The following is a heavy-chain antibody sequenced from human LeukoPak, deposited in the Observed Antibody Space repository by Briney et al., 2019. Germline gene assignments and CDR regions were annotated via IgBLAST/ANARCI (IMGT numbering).Heavy chain of an antibody. D-gene: IGHD3-3*01. J-gene: IGHJ5*02. CDR2: INPNSGGT. CDR3: ARDPRDYDFWSAHMES. Sequence: ASVKVSCKASAYTFTGYYMHWVRQAPGQGLEWMGWINPNSGGTNYAQKFQDRVTMTRDTSISTAYMELSRLRSDDTAVYYCARDPRDYDFWSAHMESWGQGTLVTVSS. CDR1: AYTFTGYY. V-gene: IGHV1-2*02.